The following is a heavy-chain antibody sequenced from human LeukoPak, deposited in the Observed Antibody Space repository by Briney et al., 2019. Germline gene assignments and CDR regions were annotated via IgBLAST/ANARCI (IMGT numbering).Heavy chain of an antibody. CDR3: ARDGRSGFYNYDY. CDR1: GGSISSYY. V-gene: IGHV4-59*12. D-gene: IGHD1-26*01. CDR2: IYYGGST. J-gene: IGHJ4*02. Sequence: SETLSLTCTVSGGSISSYYWSWIRQPPGKGLEWIGYIYYGGSTNYNPSLKSRLTMSVDTSKNQFSLKLSSVTAADTAVYYCARDGRSGFYNYDYWGQGTLVTVSS.